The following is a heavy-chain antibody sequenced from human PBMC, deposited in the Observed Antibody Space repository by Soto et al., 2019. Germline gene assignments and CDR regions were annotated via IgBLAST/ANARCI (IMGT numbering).Heavy chain of an antibody. Sequence: SETLSLTCAVYGGSFSGYYWSWIRQPPGKGLEWIGEINHSGSTNYNPSLKSRVTISVDTSKNQFSLKLSPVTAADTAVYYCARVPGYCSSTSCLGGYYYDSSGYYHPYYFDYWGQGTLVTVSS. CDR2: INHSGST. V-gene: IGHV4-34*01. D-gene: IGHD3-22*01. CDR1: GGSFSGYY. CDR3: ARVPGYCSSTSCLGGYYYDSSGYYHPYYFDY. J-gene: IGHJ4*02.